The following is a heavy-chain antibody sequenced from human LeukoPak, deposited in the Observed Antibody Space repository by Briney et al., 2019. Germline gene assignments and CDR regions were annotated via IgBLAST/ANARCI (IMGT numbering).Heavy chain of an antibody. J-gene: IGHJ4*02. CDR3: TRLSEYASGVYFDY. CDR2: IRGKANSYAT. V-gene: IGHV3-73*01. Sequence: QSGGSLRLSCAASGFTFSDSAVHWVRQASGKGLEWVGRIRGKANSYATAYVESVKGRFTISRDDSENTAYLQMNSLKAEGTAVYFCTRLSEYASGVYFDYWGQGTLVTVSS. CDR1: GFTFSDSA. D-gene: IGHD6-25*01.